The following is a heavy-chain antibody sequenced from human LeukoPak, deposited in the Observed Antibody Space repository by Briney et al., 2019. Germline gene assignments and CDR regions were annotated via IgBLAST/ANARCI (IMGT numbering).Heavy chain of an antibody. D-gene: IGHD1-26*01. CDR1: GYTFIDYY. CDR2: INPAGGST. J-gene: IGHJ4*02. V-gene: IGHV1-46*01. CDR3: ARGQLGPTSAPFDS. Sequence: ASVKLSCKTSGYTFIDYYLHWVRQAPGQSFEYMGIINPAGGSTSYHHKFQDRVTMTREASTTTIYMELRSLTFEDTAVYYCARGQLGPTSAPFDSWGQGTLVTVSS.